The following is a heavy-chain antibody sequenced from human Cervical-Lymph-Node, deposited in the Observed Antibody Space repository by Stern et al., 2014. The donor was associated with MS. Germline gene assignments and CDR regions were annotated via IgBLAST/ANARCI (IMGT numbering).Heavy chain of an antibody. Sequence: QVQLQESGPGLVKPSGTLSLTCAVSGGSISSSNWWSWVRQPPGKGLEWIGEIYHSGSTNYNPSLKSRVTISVDNAKNQFALKLSSVTAADTAVYYCARDRHTVPFHKAFDPWGQGTLVTVSS. CDR3: ARDRHTVPFHKAFDP. CDR1: GGSISSSNW. CDR2: IYHSGST. J-gene: IGHJ5*02. V-gene: IGHV4-4*02. D-gene: IGHD4-17*01.